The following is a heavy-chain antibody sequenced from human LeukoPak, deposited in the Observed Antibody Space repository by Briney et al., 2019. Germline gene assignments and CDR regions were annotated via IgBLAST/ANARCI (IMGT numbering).Heavy chain of an antibody. D-gene: IGHD4-23*01. CDR1: GGSISSGDYY. CDR2: IYYSGST. CDR3: AREDGYGGNSRWFDP. J-gene: IGHJ5*02. V-gene: IGHV4-30-4*01. Sequence: SETLSLTCTVSGGSISSGDYYWSWTRQPPGKGLEWIGYIYYSGSTYYNPSLKSRVTISVDTSKNQFSLKLSSVTAADTAVYYCAREDGYGGNSRWFDPWGQGTLVTVSS.